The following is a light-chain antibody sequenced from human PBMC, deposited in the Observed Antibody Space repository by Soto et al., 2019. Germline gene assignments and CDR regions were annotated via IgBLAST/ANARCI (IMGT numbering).Light chain of an antibody. V-gene: IGKV1-9*01. Sequence: DIQLTQSPSFLSASVGDRVSITCRATQGISRSLAWYQQKPGKAPKLLIYAAFTLQSGVSSRFSGSGSGTEFTLTITSLQPEDSATYYCQQHSGHPITFGQGTRLEIK. CDR1: QGISRS. CDR2: AAF. CDR3: QQHSGHPIT. J-gene: IGKJ5*01.